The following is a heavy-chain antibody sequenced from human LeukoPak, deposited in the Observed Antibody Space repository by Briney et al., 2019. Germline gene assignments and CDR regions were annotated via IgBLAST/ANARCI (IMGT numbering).Heavy chain of an antibody. D-gene: IGHD3-10*01. J-gene: IGHJ3*02. CDR1: GFTFSSYW. Sequence: GGSLRLSCAASGFTFSSYWMHWVRQVPGKGLVWVSRINSDGSSTSYADSVKGRFPISRDNAKNTLYVQMNSLRAEDTAVHYCSTGSGHAFDIWGRGTMVTVSS. CDR2: INSDGSST. CDR3: STGSGHAFDI. V-gene: IGHV3-74*01.